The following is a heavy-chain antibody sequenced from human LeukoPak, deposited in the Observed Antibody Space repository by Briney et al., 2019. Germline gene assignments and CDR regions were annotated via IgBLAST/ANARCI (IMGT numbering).Heavy chain of an antibody. V-gene: IGHV3-48*01. Sequence: GGSLRLSCAASGFTFSSYEMNWVRQAPGKGLEWVSYISSSSSTIYYADSVKGRFTISRDNAKNSLYLQMNSLRAEDTAVYYCARDPAGSGPYYYYYYMDVWGKGTTVTVSS. CDR3: ARDPAGSGPYYYYYYMDV. CDR1: GFTFSSYE. D-gene: IGHD3-10*01. J-gene: IGHJ6*03. CDR2: ISSSSSTI.